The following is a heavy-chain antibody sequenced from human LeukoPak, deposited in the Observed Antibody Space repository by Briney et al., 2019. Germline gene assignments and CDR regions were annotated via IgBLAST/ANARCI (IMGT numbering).Heavy chain of an antibody. D-gene: IGHD1-1*01. V-gene: IGHV1-8*01. Sequence: GASVRVSCKTSGYTFTNLDINWLRQAPGRGLEWMGWMSPNSGDTGYAQKFQGRVSMTRDTSISTAYMELSSLRSEDTAVYYCASNPPNTGDFYYWGLGSLVTVSS. J-gene: IGHJ4*02. CDR1: GYTFTNLD. CDR3: ASNPPNTGDFYY. CDR2: MSPNSGDT.